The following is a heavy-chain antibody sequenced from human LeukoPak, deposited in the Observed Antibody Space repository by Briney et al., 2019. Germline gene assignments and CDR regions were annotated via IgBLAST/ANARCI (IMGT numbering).Heavy chain of an antibody. D-gene: IGHD6-13*01. Sequence: GGSLRLSCAASGLTFSSYEMNWVRQAPGKGLEWVSYISGSGSTIYYADSVKGRFTMSRDNAKNSLFLQMNSLRAEDTAVYYCARDGTAAGLYFDLWGQGTLVTVSS. V-gene: IGHV3-48*03. CDR2: ISGSGSTI. CDR1: GLTFSSYE. CDR3: ARDGTAAGLYFDL. J-gene: IGHJ4*01.